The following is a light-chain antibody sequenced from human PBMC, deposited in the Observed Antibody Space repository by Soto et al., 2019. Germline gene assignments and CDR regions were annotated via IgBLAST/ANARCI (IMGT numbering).Light chain of an antibody. CDR3: QQYNSWPPIT. CDR1: QSVSTN. J-gene: IGKJ5*01. Sequence: IGMTQSPDTLSVSPGERATLSCRASQSVSTNLAWYQQKPGQAPRLLIYGASTRATGIPARFSGSGSGTEFTLTISSLQSEDFAVYYCQQYNSWPPITFGQGTRLEIK. V-gene: IGKV3-15*01. CDR2: GAS.